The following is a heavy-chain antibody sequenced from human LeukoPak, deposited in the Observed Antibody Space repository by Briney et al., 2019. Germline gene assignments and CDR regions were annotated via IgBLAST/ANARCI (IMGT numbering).Heavy chain of an antibody. J-gene: IGHJ5*02. D-gene: IGHD4-17*01. CDR2: INPNSGGT. CDR3: ARDPATVTTIRYNWFDP. CDR1: GYTFTGYY. V-gene: IGHV1-2*02. Sequence: ASVKVSCKASGYTFTGYYMHWVRQAPGQGLEWMGWINPNSGGTNYAQKLQGRVTMTRDTSISTAYMELSRLRSDDTAVYYCARDPATVTTIRYNWFDPWGQGTLVTVSS.